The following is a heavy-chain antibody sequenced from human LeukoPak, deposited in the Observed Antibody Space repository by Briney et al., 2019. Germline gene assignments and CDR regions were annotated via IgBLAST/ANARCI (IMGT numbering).Heavy chain of an antibody. J-gene: IGHJ4*02. CDR3: ARHGRVAGIGYY. CDR1: GGSISSSSYY. V-gene: IGHV4-39*01. CDR2: IYYSGNT. D-gene: IGHD6-19*01. Sequence: SETLSLTCTVSGGSISSSSYYWGWIRQPPGKGLEWIGCIYYSGNTYYNPSLKGRVTISVDTAKNQFSRNLSSVPAADTAVYDCARHGRVAGIGYYWGQGTLVTVSS.